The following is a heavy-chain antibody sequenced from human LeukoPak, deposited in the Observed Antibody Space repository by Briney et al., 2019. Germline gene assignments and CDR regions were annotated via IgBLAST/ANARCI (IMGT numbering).Heavy chain of an antibody. CDR2: ISAYNGNT. V-gene: IGHV1-18*01. CDR1: GCTFTSYG. CDR3: ARVHYYDSSGYYLVGFDY. Sequence: ASVKVSCKASGCTFTSYGISWVRQAPGQGLEWMGWISAYNGNTNYAQKLQGRVTMTTDTSTSTAYMELRSLRSDDTAVYYCARVHYYDSSGYYLVGFDYWGQGTLVTVSS. D-gene: IGHD3-22*01. J-gene: IGHJ4*02.